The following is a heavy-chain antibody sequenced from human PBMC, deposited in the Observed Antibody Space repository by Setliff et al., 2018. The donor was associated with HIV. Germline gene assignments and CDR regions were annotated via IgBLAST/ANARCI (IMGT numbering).Heavy chain of an antibody. D-gene: IGHD6-13*01. Sequence: LSLTCTVSGGSISGYHWNWLRQTPGKGLEWIGYIYTSRGTNYNHSLRTRVIISVDTSNQFSLKLSSVTAADAAVYYCARSPSYRSSWEYYFDYWGQGILVTAPQ. CDR3: ARSPSYRSSWEYYFDY. V-gene: IGHV4-4*09. J-gene: IGHJ4*02. CDR2: IYTSRGT. CDR1: GGSISGYH.